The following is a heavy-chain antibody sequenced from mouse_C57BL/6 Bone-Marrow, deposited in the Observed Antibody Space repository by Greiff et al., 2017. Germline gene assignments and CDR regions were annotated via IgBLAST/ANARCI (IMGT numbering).Heavy chain of an antibody. V-gene: IGHV1-80*01. CDR3: AREDYGGSSYGDY. J-gene: IGHJ3*01. CDR2: IYPGDGDT. CDR1: GYAFSSYW. D-gene: IGHD1-1*01. Sequence: VQLQQSGAELVKPGASVKLSCKASGYAFSSYWMNWVKQRPGKGLEWIGQIYPGDGDTNYNGKFTGKATLTADKSSSTAYMQLSSLTSEDSAVYYCAREDYGGSSYGDYWGQGTLVTVSA.